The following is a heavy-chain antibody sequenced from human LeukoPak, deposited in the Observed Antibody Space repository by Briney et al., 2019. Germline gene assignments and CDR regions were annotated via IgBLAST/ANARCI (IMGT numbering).Heavy chain of an antibody. CDR2: ISYDGGNQ. Sequence: GRSLRLSCAASGFTFSTYVMHWVRQAPGKGLEWVALISYDGGNQYYADSVKGRITISRDISKSTLYLQLNSLRPEDTAVYYCAMRAVAGSHFNYFDYWGQGTLVTVSS. CDR1: GFTFSTYV. D-gene: IGHD6-19*01. J-gene: IGHJ4*02. CDR3: AMRAVAGSHFNYFDY. V-gene: IGHV3-30*04.